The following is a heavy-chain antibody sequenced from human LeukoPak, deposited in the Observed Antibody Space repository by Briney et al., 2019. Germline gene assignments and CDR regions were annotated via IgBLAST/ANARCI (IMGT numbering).Heavy chain of an antibody. D-gene: IGHD3-10*01. Sequence: SETLSLTCTVSGGSISSSSYYWGWIRQPPGKGLEWIGSIYYSGSTYYNPSLKSRVTISVDTSKNQFSLKLSSVTAADTAVYYCARENSNYYGSNDNWFDPWGQGTLVTVSS. V-gene: IGHV4-39*07. J-gene: IGHJ5*02. CDR1: GGSISSSSYY. CDR3: ARENSNYYGSNDNWFDP. CDR2: IYYSGST.